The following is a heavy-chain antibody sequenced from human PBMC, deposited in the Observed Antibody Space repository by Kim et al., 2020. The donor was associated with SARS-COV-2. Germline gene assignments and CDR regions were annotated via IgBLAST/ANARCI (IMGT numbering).Heavy chain of an antibody. D-gene: IGHD5-18*01. CDR1: GGSISSGGYY. Sequence: SETLSLTCTVSGGSISSGGYYWSWIRQHPGKGLEWIGYIYYSGSTYYNPSLKSRVTISVDTSKNQFSLKLSSVTAADTAVYYCARDDYESNKDTSMVSHAFDIWGQGTMVTVSS. CDR2: IYYSGST. J-gene: IGHJ3*02. V-gene: IGHV4-31*03. CDR3: ARDDYESNKDTSMVSHAFDI.